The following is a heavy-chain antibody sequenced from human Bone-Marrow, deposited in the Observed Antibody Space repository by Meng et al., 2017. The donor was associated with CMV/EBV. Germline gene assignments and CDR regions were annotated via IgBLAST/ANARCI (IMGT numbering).Heavy chain of an antibody. CDR3: AARGKYCSSTSCYQH. Sequence: ASVKVSCKASGYTFTSYDINWVRQATGQGLEWMGWMNPNSGNTGYAQKFQGRVTMTTDTSTSTAYMELRSLRSDDTAVYYCAARGKYCSSTSCYQHWGQGTLVTVSS. D-gene: IGHD2-2*01. CDR1: GYTFTSYD. J-gene: IGHJ1*01. V-gene: IGHV1-8*01. CDR2: MNPNSGNT.